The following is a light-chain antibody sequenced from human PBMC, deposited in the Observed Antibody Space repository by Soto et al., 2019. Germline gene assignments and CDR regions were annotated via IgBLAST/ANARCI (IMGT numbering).Light chain of an antibody. CDR3: QQRSNWPPYT. CDR1: QSVSSY. CDR2: DAS. J-gene: IGKJ2*01. Sequence: EIVLTQSPATLSLSPGERATLSCRASQSVSSYLAWYQQKPGQAPRLLIYDASNRATGIPARFSGSGSGTXXXXTISXLXPEDFAVYYCQQRSNWPPYTFGQGTKLEIK. V-gene: IGKV3-11*01.